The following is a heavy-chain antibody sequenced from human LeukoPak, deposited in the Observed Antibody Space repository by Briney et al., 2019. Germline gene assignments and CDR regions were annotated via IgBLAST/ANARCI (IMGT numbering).Heavy chain of an antibody. CDR1: GGSISSGGYS. CDR2: IYHSGST. J-gene: IGHJ4*02. Sequence: PSETLSLTCAVSGGSISSGGYSWSWIRQPPGKGLEWIGYIYHSGSTSYNPSLKSRVTMSVDTSKNQFSLKLSSVTAADTAVYYCARAFLGIEDNWGQGTLVTVSS. D-gene: IGHD7-27*01. CDR3: ARAFLGIEDN. V-gene: IGHV4-30-2*01.